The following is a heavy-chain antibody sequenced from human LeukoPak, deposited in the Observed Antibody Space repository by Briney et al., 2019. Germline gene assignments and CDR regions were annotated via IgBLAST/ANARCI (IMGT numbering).Heavy chain of an antibody. CDR3: AKDGYYYGSGSTDYYYYGMDV. CDR1: GFSFSSYG. CDR2: ISGSGGST. V-gene: IGHV3-23*01. D-gene: IGHD3-10*01. Sequence: GGSLRLSCAASGFSFSSYGMHWVRQAPGKGLEWVSAISGSGGSTYYADSVKGRFTISRDNSKNTLYLQMNSLRAEDTAVYYCAKDGYYYGSGSTDYYYYGMDVWGQGTTVTVSS. J-gene: IGHJ6*02.